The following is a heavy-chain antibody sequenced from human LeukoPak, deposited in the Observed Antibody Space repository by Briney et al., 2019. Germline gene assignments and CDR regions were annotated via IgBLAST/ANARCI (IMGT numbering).Heavy chain of an antibody. Sequence: GGSLRLSCAASGFTFSNYAMHWVRQAPGKGLKWVAVISYDGSNKYYADSVKGRFTISRDNSKNTVYLQMNSLRAEDTAVYYCAKRFSSVWYYFDNWGQGTLVTVSS. V-gene: IGHV3-30*18. D-gene: IGHD6-19*01. J-gene: IGHJ4*02. CDR2: ISYDGSNK. CDR3: AKRFSSVWYYFDN. CDR1: GFTFSNYA.